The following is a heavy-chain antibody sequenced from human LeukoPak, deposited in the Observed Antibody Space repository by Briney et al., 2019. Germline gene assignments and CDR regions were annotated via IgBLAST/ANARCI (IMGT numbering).Heavy chain of an antibody. J-gene: IGHJ4*02. D-gene: IGHD3-16*01. CDR3: ARGGAIATIDY. V-gene: IGHV1-69*13. CDR2: IIPIFGTA. Sequence: GASVKVSCKASGGTFSSYAISWVRQAPGQGLEWMGGIIPIFGTANYAQKFQGRVTITADESTSTAYMELSSLRSDDTAVYYCARGGAIATIDYWGQGTLVTVSS. CDR1: GGTFSSYA.